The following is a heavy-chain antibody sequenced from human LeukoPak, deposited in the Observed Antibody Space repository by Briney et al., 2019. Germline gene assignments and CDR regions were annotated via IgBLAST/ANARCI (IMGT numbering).Heavy chain of an antibody. CDR1: GYTFTGYY. D-gene: IGHD6-25*01. CDR3: ASWQRLDDTFYY. V-gene: IGHV1-2*02. J-gene: IGHJ3*01. CDR2: INPNSGGT. Sequence: GPSVKVSCKTSGYTFTGYYIHWVRQAPGQGLEWMGWINPNSGGTNYAPKFQGRVTMTRDTSISTAYMELSSLGPDDTAVYYGASWQRLDDTFYYWGQGKIGTGSS.